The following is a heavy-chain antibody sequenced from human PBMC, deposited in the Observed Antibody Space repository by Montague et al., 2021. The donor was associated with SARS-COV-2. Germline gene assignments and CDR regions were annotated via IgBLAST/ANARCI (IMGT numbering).Heavy chain of an antibody. D-gene: IGHD3-16*02. Sequence: SETLSLTCAVYGGSFSGYFWTWIRQPPGKGLEWIGEINDGGSVTYNPSLKSRLTMSVDTSKKQFSLNLTSVAAADMAVYYCARTSKMDDYVWGSYRFTAFYTWGQGTMVIVSS. CDR3: ARTSKMDDYVWGSYRFTAFYT. CDR2: INDGGSV. V-gene: IGHV4-34*01. J-gene: IGHJ3*02. CDR1: GGSFSGYF.